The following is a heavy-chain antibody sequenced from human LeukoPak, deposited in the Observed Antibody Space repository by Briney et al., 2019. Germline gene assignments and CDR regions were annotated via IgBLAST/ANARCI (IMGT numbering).Heavy chain of an antibody. CDR3: ARSLTTLTYEGY. CDR2: INGGSIYT. J-gene: IGHJ4*02. CDR1: GFTFSSYR. Sequence: PGGSLRLSCAASGFTFSSYRMNWVRQAPGKGLEWVSSINGGSIYTYYTESVKGRFTVSRDNAKNSLFLQMHSLRAEDTAIYYCARSLTTLTYEGYWGQGTLVTVSS. V-gene: IGHV3-21*01. D-gene: IGHD1-1*01.